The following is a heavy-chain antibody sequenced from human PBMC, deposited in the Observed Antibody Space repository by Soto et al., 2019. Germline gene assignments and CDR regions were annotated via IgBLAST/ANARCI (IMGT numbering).Heavy chain of an antibody. Sequence: QLQLQESGPGLVKPSETLSLTCTVSGGSISSSSYYWGWIRQPPGKGLEWIGSIYYSGSTYYNPSLKSRVTISVDTSKNQFSLKLSSVTAADTAVYYCARPSGYSYGTAEEHFDYWGQGTLVTVSS. J-gene: IGHJ4*02. CDR2: IYYSGST. CDR1: GGSISSSSYY. V-gene: IGHV4-39*01. D-gene: IGHD5-18*01. CDR3: ARPSGYSYGTAEEHFDY.